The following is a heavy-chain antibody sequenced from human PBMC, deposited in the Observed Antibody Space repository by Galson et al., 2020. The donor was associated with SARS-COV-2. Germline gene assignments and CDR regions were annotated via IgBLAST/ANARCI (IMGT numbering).Heavy chain of an antibody. J-gene: IGHJ4*02. CDR2: ISSSGNTI. D-gene: IGHD1-26*01. CDR1: GFTFSDYY. CDR3: ARDRGSQYYFDY. Sequence: NSGGSLRLSCAASGFTFSDYYMSWIRQAPGNGLEWVSYISSSGNTIYYADSVKGRFTMSRDNAKNSLYLQMNGLRAEDTAVYYCARDRGSQYYFDYWGQGTLVTVSS. V-gene: IGHV3-11*04.